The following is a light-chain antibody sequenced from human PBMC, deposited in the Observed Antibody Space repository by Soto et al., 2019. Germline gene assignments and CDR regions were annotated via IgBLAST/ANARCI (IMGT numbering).Light chain of an antibody. Sequence: DVHMPHSPSTLSGCVGDRVTITCRASQTISSWLAWYQQKPGKAPKLLIYKASTLKSGVPSRFSGSGSGTEFTLTISSMQPDDFATYYCQHYNSYSEAFGQGTKVDIK. V-gene: IGKV1-5*03. CDR3: QHYNSYSEA. J-gene: IGKJ1*01. CDR1: QTISSW. CDR2: KAS.